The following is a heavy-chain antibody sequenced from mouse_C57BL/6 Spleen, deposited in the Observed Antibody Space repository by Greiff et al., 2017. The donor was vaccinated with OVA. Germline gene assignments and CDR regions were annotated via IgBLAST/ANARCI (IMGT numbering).Heavy chain of an antibody. D-gene: IGHD1-1*01. CDR2: ISSGGDYI. CDR1: GFTFSSYA. V-gene: IGHV5-9-1*02. CDR3: TRDGSPYYGSSQGFDV. J-gene: IGHJ1*03. Sequence: EVQRVESGAGLVKPGGSLKLSCAASGFTFSSYAMSWVRQTPEKRLEWVAYISSGGDYIYYADTVKGRFTISRDNARNTLYLQMSSLKSEDTAMYYCTRDGSPYYGSSQGFDVWGTGTTVTVSS.